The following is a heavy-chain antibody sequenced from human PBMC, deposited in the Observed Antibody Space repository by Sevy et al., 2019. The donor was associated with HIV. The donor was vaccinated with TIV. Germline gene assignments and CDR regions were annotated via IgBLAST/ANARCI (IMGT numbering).Heavy chain of an antibody. J-gene: IGHJ4*02. CDR1: GFTFSDYG. CDR2: IWYDGSNK. CDR3: ARDKLLPVMIIMVRGALSYYFDY. D-gene: IGHD3-10*01. V-gene: IGHV3-33*01. Sequence: GGSLRLSCAASGFTFSDYGMHWVRQAPGKGLEWVAVIWYDGSNKYYAESVKGRFTISRDNSKNTLYVQMNSLRAEDTAVYYCARDKLLPVMIIMVRGALSYYFDYWGQGTLVTVSS.